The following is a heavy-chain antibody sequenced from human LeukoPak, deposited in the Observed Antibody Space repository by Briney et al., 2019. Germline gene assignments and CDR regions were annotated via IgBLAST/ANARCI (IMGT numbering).Heavy chain of an antibody. V-gene: IGHV3-23*01. CDR3: ARDHYGSGRTHGMDV. J-gene: IGHJ6*02. CDR2: ISAGGGGS. D-gene: IGHD3-10*01. CDR1: GFILSNYA. Sequence: PGGSLRLSCAASGFILSNYAMSWVRQAPGKGLEWVSSISAGGGGSYYADSVKGRFTISRDNSKNTLYLQMNSLRAEDTAIYYCARDHYGSGRTHGMDVWGQGTTVTVSS.